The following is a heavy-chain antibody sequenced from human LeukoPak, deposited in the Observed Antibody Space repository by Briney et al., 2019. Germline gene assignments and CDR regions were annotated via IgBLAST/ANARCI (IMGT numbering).Heavy chain of an antibody. Sequence: KSSETLSLTCTVSGGSISSSSYYWGWIRQPPGKGLEWIGRIYTSGSTNYNPSLKSRVTISLDTSKNQFSLKLSSVTAADTAVYYCARSSYYYGADAYDIWGQGTMVTVSS. V-gene: IGHV4-39*07. CDR3: ARSSYYYGADAYDI. CDR2: IYTSGST. D-gene: IGHD3-10*01. CDR1: GGSISSSSYY. J-gene: IGHJ3*02.